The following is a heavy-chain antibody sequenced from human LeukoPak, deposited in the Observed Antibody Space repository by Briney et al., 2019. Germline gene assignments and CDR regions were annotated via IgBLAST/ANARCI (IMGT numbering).Heavy chain of an antibody. CDR3: ARAGYDSSGYYSY. Sequence: ASVKVSCKASGYTFTTYYMHWVRQAPGQGREWMGMINPSGGSTSYAQKFQGRVTMTRDTSTGTVYMELSSLRSEDTAVYYCARAGYDSSGYYSYWGRGTLVTVSS. CDR2: INPSGGST. J-gene: IGHJ4*02. V-gene: IGHV1-46*01. CDR1: GYTFTTYY. D-gene: IGHD3-22*01.